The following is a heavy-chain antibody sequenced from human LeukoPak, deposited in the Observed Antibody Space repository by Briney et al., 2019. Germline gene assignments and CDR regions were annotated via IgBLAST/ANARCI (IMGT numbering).Heavy chain of an antibody. J-gene: IGHJ4*02. D-gene: IGHD6-13*01. CDR2: INTNTGNP. Sequence: GASVKVSCKASGYTFTSYAINWVRQAPGQGLEWMGWINTNTGNPTYAQGFTGRFVFSLDTSVSTAYLQISSLNAEDTAVYYCARDLFIGSSSWYESFDYWGQGTLVTVSS. CDR1: GYTFTSYA. CDR3: ARDLFIGSSSWYESFDY. V-gene: IGHV7-4-1*02.